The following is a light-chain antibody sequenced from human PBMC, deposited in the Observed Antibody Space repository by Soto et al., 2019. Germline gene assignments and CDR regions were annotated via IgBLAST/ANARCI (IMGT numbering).Light chain of an antibody. CDR2: GAS. V-gene: IGKV3-20*01. CDR1: QSISGSL. CDR3: HQYGSIPHT. J-gene: IGKJ2*01. Sequence: DIVLTQSPGTLSLFPGERATLSCRASQSISGSLLAWYQQKGGQAPRLLIYGASSRATGIPDRFSGSASGTDFTFIISRLEPEDFAVYYCHQYGSIPHTFGQGTKLETK.